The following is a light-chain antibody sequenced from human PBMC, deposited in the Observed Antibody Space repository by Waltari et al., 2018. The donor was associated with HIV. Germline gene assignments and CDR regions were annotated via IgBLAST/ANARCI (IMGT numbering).Light chain of an antibody. V-gene: IGLV3-21*01. CDR1: NIGNKG. CDR3: QVWDRPSDQWV. CDR2: DNV. Sequence: YVLTQPPSVSVAPGEMARLTCGGNNIGNKGVHWYQLKSGQAPLLVIFDNVDRPSRITERFSGSISGFTATLAISRVEPGDGAVYYCQVWDRPSDQWVFGGGTTLIV. J-gene: IGLJ3*02.